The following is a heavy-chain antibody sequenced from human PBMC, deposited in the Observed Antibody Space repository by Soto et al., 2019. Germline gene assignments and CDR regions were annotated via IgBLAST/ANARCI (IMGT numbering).Heavy chain of an antibody. V-gene: IGHV1-69*02. Sequence: QVQLVQSGAEVKKPGSSVKVSCKVSGGTFSSYTISWVRQAPGQGLEWMGRIIPVLDIEKYAQKFQGRVTITADKSTSTAYMELVSLRSEDTAVYYCAGFTETGTTAYDYWGQGTLVNVSS. CDR1: GGTFSSYT. CDR3: AGFTETGTTAYDY. CDR2: IIPVLDIE. J-gene: IGHJ4*02. D-gene: IGHD1-7*01.